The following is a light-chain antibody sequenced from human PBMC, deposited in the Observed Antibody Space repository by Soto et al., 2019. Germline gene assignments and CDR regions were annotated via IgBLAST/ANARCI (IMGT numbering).Light chain of an antibody. CDR2: DVT. J-gene: IGLJ2*01. V-gene: IGLV2-14*01. Sequence: QSALTQPVSVSGSPGQSITISCTGTSNDIGSNKFVSWYQQEAGKVPKLIIYDVTIRHSGASNRFSGSKSGNTASLTISGLQAEDEADYYCSSYTTTKVVIFGGGTKLTVL. CDR1: SNDIGSNKF. CDR3: SSYTTTKVVI.